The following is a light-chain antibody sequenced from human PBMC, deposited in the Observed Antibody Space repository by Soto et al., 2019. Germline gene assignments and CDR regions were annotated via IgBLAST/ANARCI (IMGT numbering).Light chain of an antibody. V-gene: IGKV3-11*01. CDR1: QNINSY. Sequence: EIVLTQSPATLSLSPGERATLSCRASQNINSYLAWYQQKPGQAPRLLIYATSNRATGIPARFSGSGSGTDFTLSISSLEPEDFAVYYCQQRSNWPHFGQGTRLEIK. CDR3: QQRSNWPH. J-gene: IGKJ5*01. CDR2: ATS.